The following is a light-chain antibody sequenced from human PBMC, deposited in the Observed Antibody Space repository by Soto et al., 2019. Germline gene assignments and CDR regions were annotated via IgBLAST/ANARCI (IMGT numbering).Light chain of an antibody. CDR1: QSVGSS. Sequence: VLTQSPAAQCLSPVARATHSCRVSQSVGSSLARYQQKPGQAPRLLIYDASNRATGIPARFSGSGSGTDFTLTIGSLEPEDFAVYYRKQRSNSITVGQGTRLGIK. J-gene: IGKJ5*01. V-gene: IGKV3-11*01. CDR3: KQRSNSIT. CDR2: DAS.